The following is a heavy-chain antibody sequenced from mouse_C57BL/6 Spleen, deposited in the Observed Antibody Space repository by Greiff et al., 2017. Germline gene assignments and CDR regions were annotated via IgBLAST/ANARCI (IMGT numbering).Heavy chain of an antibody. CDR2: IYPGNSDT. V-gene: IGHV1-5*01. CDR3: TRWVFSHVDV. J-gene: IGHJ1*03. D-gene: IGHD6-2*01. CDR1: GYTFTSYW. Sequence: VQLQQSGTVLARPGASVKMSCKTSGYTFTSYWMHWVKQRPGKGLEWLGAIYPGNSDTSYNQKFKGKAKLTAVTSARAAYMELSSLTNENSAVYYCTRWVFSHVDVWGTGTTVTVAS.